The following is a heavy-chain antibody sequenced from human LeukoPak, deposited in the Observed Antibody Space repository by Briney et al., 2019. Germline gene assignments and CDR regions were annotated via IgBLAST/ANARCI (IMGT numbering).Heavy chain of an antibody. Sequence: GGSLRLSCAASGSTFSSYAMSWVRQAPGKGLEWVSAISGSGGSTYYADSVKGRFTISRDNAKNSLYLQMNSLRAEDTAVYYCARGRSWNGDCFDYWGQGTLVTVSS. V-gene: IGHV3-23*01. CDR1: GSTFSSYA. CDR2: ISGSGGST. D-gene: IGHD1-1*01. CDR3: ARGRSWNGDCFDY. J-gene: IGHJ4*02.